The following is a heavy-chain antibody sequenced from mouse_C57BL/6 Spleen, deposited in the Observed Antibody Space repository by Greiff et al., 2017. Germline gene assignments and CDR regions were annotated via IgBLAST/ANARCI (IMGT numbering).Heavy chain of an antibody. Sequence: EVQLQQSGPELVKPGASVKISCKASGYTFTDYYMNWVKQSHGKSLEWIGDINPNNGGTRYNQKFKGKATLTVDKSSSTAYMELRSLTSEDSAVYYCARLVVPFDYWGQGTTLTVSS. J-gene: IGHJ2*01. D-gene: IGHD1-1*01. V-gene: IGHV1-26*01. CDR3: ARLVVPFDY. CDR2: INPNNGGT. CDR1: GYTFTDYY.